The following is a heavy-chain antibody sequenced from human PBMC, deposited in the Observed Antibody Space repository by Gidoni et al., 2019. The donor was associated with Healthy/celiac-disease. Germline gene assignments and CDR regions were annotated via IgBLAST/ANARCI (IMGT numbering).Heavy chain of an antibody. CDR3: ARLYYYGSGSYFPVRYYYYMDV. CDR1: GYTFTSYG. V-gene: IGHV1-18*01. Sequence: QVQLVQSGAEVKKPGASVKVSCKASGYTFTSYGISWVGQAPGQGLEWMGWISAYNGNTNYAQKLQGRVTMTTDTSTSTAYMELRSLRSDDTAVYYCARLYYYGSGSYFPVRYYYYMDVWGKGTTVTVSS. J-gene: IGHJ6*03. CDR2: ISAYNGNT. D-gene: IGHD3-10*01.